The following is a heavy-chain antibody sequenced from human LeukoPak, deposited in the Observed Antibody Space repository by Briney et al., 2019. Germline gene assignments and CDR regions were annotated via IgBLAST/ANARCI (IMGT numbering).Heavy chain of an antibody. CDR3: GGQLTTVSFV. CDR1: GFSFSAYT. Sequence: NPGGSLRLSCAATGFSFSAYTMNWVRQAPGKGLEWVSSISSSSSYISYADSVKGRFTISRDNAKNSLYLEMDGLRAEDTAVYFCGGQLTTVSFVWGQGTTLTVSS. D-gene: IGHD4-17*01. V-gene: IGHV3-21*01. J-gene: IGHJ3*01. CDR2: ISSSSSYI.